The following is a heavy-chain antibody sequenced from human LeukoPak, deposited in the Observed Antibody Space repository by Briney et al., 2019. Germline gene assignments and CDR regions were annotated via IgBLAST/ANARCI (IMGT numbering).Heavy chain of an antibody. D-gene: IGHD3-22*01. CDR2: IYTSGST. CDR1: GGSISSGSYY. J-gene: IGHJ6*03. V-gene: IGHV4-61*02. Sequence: SQTLSLTCTVTGGSISSGSYYWSWIRQPAGKGLEWIGRIYTSGSTNYNPSLKSRVTISVDTSKHQFSLKLSSVTAADTAVYYCARDLPVLGRYYDSSGYYDYYYYMDVWGKGTTVTVSS. CDR3: ARDLPVLGRYYDSSGYYDYYYYMDV.